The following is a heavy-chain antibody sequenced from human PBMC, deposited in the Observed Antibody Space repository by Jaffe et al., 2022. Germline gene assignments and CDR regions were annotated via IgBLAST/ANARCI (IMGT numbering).Heavy chain of an antibody. CDR2: IRYDGSNK. J-gene: IGHJ3*02. D-gene: IGHD3-10*01. Sequence: QVQLVESGGGVVQPGGSLRLSCAASGFTFSSYGMHWVRQAPGKGLEWVAFIRYDGSNKYYADSVKGRFTISRDNSKNTLYLQMNSLRAEDTAVYYCANFNKGYYYGSGSYLGAFDIWGQGTMVTVSS. V-gene: IGHV3-30*02. CDR3: ANFNKGYYYGSGSYLGAFDI. CDR1: GFTFSSYG.